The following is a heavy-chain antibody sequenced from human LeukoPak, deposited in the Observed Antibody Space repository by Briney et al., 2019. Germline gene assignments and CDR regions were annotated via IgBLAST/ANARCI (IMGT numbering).Heavy chain of an antibody. D-gene: IGHD3-10*01. CDR3: ARDRYDGSGFDY. Sequence: GGSLRLSCAASGFTFSSNSMNWVRHSPGKGLERVSSISSSSSYIYYADSVKGRFTISRDNAKNSLYLQMNSLRAEDTAVYYCARDRYDGSGFDYWGQGTLVTVTS. CDR2: ISSSSSYI. CDR1: GFTFSSNS. V-gene: IGHV3-21*01. J-gene: IGHJ4*02.